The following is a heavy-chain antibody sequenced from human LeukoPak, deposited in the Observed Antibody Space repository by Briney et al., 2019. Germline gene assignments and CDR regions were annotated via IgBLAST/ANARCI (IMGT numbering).Heavy chain of an antibody. CDR3: ARLHTGYSDY. V-gene: IGHV4-39*01. D-gene: IGHD6-13*01. CDR2: IYYSGST. Sequence: SETLSLTCTVSGGSISSSSYYWGWIRQPPGKGLEWIGSIYYSGSTYYNPSLKSRVTISVDTSKNQFSLKLSPVTAADTAVYYCARLHTGYSDYWGQGTLVTVSS. J-gene: IGHJ4*02. CDR1: GGSISSSSYY.